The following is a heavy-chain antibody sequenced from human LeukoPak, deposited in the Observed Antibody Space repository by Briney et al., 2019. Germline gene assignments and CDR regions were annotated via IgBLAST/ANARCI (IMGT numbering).Heavy chain of an antibody. V-gene: IGHV4-34*01. J-gene: IGHJ5*02. Sequence: SETLSLTCAVYGGSFSGYFWTWIRQPPGKGLEWIGEINHSGSTNYNPSLKSRVTISVDTSKNQFSLKLSSVTAADTAVYYCARLGPYCTNGVCSGWFDPWGQGTLGTVSS. D-gene: IGHD2-8*01. CDR3: ARLGPYCTNGVCSGWFDP. CDR1: GGSFSGYF. CDR2: INHSGST.